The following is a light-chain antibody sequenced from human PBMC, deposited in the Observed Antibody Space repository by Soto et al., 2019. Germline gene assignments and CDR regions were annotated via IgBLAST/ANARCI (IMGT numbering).Light chain of an antibody. J-gene: IGKJ1*01. CDR1: QTISSW. V-gene: IGKV1-5*03. CDR2: KAS. CDR3: QHYNSYSEA. Sequence: DIQMTQSPSTLSGSVGDRVTITCRASQTISSWLAWYQQKPGKAPKLLIYKASTLKSGVPSGFSGSGSGTEFTLTISSLQPDDFATYYCQHYNSYSEAFGQATKVDIK.